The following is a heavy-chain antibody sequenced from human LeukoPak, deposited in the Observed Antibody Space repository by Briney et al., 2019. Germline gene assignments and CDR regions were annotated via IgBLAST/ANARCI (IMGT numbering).Heavy chain of an antibody. Sequence: GGSLRLSCAASGFTFSAYGMHWVRQAPGKGLEWLAFVRYDGSNKYYADSVKGRFTISRDYSRNMLYLQMDSLRAEDTAVYYCARVPSGPGEGDAFDIWGQGTMVTVSS. CDR3: ARVPSGPGEGDAFDI. CDR2: VRYDGSNK. V-gene: IGHV3-30*02. J-gene: IGHJ3*02. CDR1: GFTFSAYG. D-gene: IGHD3-10*01.